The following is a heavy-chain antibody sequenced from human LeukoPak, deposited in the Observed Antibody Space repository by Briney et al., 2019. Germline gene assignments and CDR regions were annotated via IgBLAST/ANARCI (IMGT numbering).Heavy chain of an antibody. Sequence: GASVKVSCKASGYTFTSYAMNWVRQAPGQGLEWMGWINTNTGNPTYAQGFTGRFVFSLDTSVSTAYLQISSLKAEDTAVYYCARRPYCTNGVCYGELGFDPWGQGTLVTASS. CDR3: ARRPYCTNGVCYGELGFDP. V-gene: IGHV7-4-1*02. CDR2: INTNTGNP. CDR1: GYTFTSYA. D-gene: IGHD2-8*01. J-gene: IGHJ5*02.